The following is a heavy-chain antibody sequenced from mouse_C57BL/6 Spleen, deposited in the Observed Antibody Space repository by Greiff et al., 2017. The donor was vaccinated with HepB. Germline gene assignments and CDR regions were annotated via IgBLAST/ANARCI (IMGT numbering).Heavy chain of an antibody. V-gene: IGHV5-4*01. Sequence: EVQLVESGGGLVKPGGSLKLSCAASGFTFSSYAMSWVRQTPEKRLEWVATISDGGSYTYYPDNVKGRFTISRDNAKNNLYLQMSHLKSEDTAMYYCARDLRGYYFDYWGQGTTLTVSS. J-gene: IGHJ2*01. CDR3: ARDLRGYYFDY. CDR1: GFTFSSYA. CDR2: ISDGGSYT.